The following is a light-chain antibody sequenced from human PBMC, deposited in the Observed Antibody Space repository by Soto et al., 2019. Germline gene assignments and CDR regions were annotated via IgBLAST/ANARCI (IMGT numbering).Light chain of an antibody. CDR3: QHRSRFT. CDR2: DAS. Sequence: EIVLTQSPATLSLSPGARATLSCRASQSVDSYVAWYQQKPGQAPRLLIHDASHRATGIPARFSGRGSGTDFPRTSSCLEADDVAVYYGQHRSRFTFGPGTKVYIK. V-gene: IGKV3-11*01. CDR1: QSVDSY. J-gene: IGKJ3*01.